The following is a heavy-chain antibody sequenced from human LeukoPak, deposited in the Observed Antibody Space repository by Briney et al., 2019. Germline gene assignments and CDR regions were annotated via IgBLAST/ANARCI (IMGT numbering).Heavy chain of an antibody. CDR3: ARAAAGFLYPDY. Sequence: SEPLSLTCTVSGGYINSHYWGWIRQPPGKVLEYIGYISYTGSAIYSPSLESRVTISVDTSKNQFSLKLSSVTAADTAVYYCARAAAGFLYPDYWGQGTLVTVSS. V-gene: IGHV4-59*11. D-gene: IGHD6-13*01. J-gene: IGHJ4*02. CDR2: ISYTGSA. CDR1: GGYINSHY.